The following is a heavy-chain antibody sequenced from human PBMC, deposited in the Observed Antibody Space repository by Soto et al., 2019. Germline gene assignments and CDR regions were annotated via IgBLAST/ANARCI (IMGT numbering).Heavy chain of an antibody. CDR2: INHSGST. D-gene: IGHD4-4*01. V-gene: IGHV4-34*01. Sequence: SETLSLTCAVSGGTFSSHYWTWICQPPRKGLEWFGEINHSGSTNYNPSLTRRVYIAVDTSMYQCSLKLSSVPAADTAVYYCARGIGYSNYVSPGYGMDVWGQGTTVTVSS. J-gene: IGHJ6*02. CDR3: ARGIGYSNYVSPGYGMDV. CDR1: GGTFSSHY.